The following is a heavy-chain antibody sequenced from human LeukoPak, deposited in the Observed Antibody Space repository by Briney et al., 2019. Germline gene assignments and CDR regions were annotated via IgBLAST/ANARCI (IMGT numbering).Heavy chain of an antibody. CDR3: ARIDSSGYYFFDY. CDR1: GGSISSYY. V-gene: IGHV4-59*01. Sequence: PSETLSLTCTVSGGSISSYYWSWMRQPPGKGLEWIGYIYYSGSTNYNPSLKSRVTISVDTSKNQFSLKLSSVTAADTAVYYCARIDSSGYYFFDYWGQGTLVTVSS. CDR2: IYYSGST. D-gene: IGHD3-22*01. J-gene: IGHJ4*02.